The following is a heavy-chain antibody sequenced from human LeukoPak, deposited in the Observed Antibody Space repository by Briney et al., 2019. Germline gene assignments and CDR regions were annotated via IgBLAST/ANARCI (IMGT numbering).Heavy chain of an antibody. CDR1: GGSFSGYY. D-gene: IGHD3-22*01. V-gene: IGHV4-34*01. Sequence: PSETLSLTCAVYGGSFSGYYWSWIRQTPGKGLEWIGEINHSGSTNYNPSLKSRVTISVDTSKNQFSLKLSSVTAADTAVYYCARALIAADAFDIWGQGTMVTVSS. J-gene: IGHJ3*02. CDR3: ARALIAADAFDI. CDR2: INHSGST.